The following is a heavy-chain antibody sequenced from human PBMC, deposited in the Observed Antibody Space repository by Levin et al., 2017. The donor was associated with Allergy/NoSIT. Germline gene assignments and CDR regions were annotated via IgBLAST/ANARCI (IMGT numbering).Heavy chain of an antibody. CDR1: GFTFSSYW. CDR3: ARVVNWNSYYYYGMDV. J-gene: IGHJ6*02. CDR2: IKQDGSEK. V-gene: IGHV3-7*01. Sequence: GGSLRLSCAASGFTFSSYWMSWVRQAPGKGLEWVANIKQDGSEKYYVDSVKGRFTISRDNAKNSLYLQMNSLRAEDTAVYYCARVVNWNSYYYYGMDVWGQGTTVTVSS. D-gene: IGHD1-7*01.